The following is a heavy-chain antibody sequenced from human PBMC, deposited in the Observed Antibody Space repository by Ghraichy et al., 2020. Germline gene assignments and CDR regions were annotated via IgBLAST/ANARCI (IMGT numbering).Heavy chain of an antibody. J-gene: IGHJ4*02. D-gene: IGHD3-10*01. CDR2: IYYSGST. Sequence: SETLSLTCTVSGGSISSYYWSWIRQPPGKGLEWIWYIYYSGSTNYNPSLKSRVTISVVTSNNQFSLKLSSVTAADTAVYYCARGDKYGSGNSLGYWGQGTLVTVSS. CDR1: GGSISSYY. V-gene: IGHV4-59*01. CDR3: ARGDKYGSGNSLGY.